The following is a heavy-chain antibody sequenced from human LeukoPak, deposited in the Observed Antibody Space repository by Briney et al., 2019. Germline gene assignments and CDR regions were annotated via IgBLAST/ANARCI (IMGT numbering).Heavy chain of an antibody. Sequence: PSETLSLTCTVSGGSISSYCWSWIRQPPGKGLEWIGYIYYSGSTNYNPSLKSRVTISVDTSKNQFSLKLSSVTAADTAVYYCARGTRINFDYWGQGTLVTVSS. J-gene: IGHJ4*02. CDR3: ARGTRINFDY. CDR2: IYYSGST. CDR1: GGSISSYC. V-gene: IGHV4-59*01. D-gene: IGHD1-1*01.